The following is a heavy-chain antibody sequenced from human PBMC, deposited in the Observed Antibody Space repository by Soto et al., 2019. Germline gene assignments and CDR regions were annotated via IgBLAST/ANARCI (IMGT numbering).Heavy chain of an antibody. CDR3: ARGFNYDFWSGYLSFYYFDH. CDR2: VFTTGTT. V-gene: IGHV4-4*07. D-gene: IGHD3-3*01. J-gene: IGHJ4*02. CDR1: GGSINNYY. Sequence: SETLSLTCSVTGGSINNYYWSWVRQSAGKGLEWIGRVFTTGTTDYNPSLKGRVTISVDTSKNQFSLSLRSVTAADTAVYYCARGFNYDFWSGYLSFYYFDHWGQGALVTVSS.